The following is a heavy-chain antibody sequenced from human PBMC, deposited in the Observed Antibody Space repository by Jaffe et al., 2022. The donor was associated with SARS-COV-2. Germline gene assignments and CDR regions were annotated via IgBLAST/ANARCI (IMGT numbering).Heavy chain of an antibody. D-gene: IGHD6-13*01. CDR2: ISWNSGSI. Sequence: EVQLVESGGGLVQPGRSLRLSCAASGFTFDDYAMHWVRQAPGKGLEWVSGISWNSGSIGYADSVKGRFTISRDNAKNSLYLQMNSLRAEDTALYYCAKDLVGIAAARGGAFDIWGQGTMVTVSS. V-gene: IGHV3-9*01. CDR3: AKDLVGIAAARGGAFDI. J-gene: IGHJ3*02. CDR1: GFTFDDYA.